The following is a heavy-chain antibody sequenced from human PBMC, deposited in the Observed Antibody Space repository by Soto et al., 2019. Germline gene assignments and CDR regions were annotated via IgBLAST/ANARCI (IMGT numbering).Heavy chain of an antibody. J-gene: IGHJ4*02. CDR3: TTDNLGYCTNGVCPDFDY. V-gene: IGHV3-15*01. D-gene: IGHD2-8*01. CDR2: IKSKTDGGTT. CDR1: GFTFSNAW. Sequence: GGSLRLSCAASGFTFSNAWMSWVRQAPGKGLEWVGRIKSKTDGGTTDYAAPVKGRFTISRDDSKNTLYLQMNSLKTEDTAVYYCTTDNLGYCTNGVCPDFDYWGQGTLVTVSS.